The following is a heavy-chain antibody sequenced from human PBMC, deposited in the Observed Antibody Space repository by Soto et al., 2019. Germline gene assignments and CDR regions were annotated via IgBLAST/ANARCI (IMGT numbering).Heavy chain of an antibody. CDR2: ITSRSTAV. CDR1: GFTFSDYS. J-gene: IGHJ4*02. D-gene: IGHD3-3*01. Sequence: GGSLRLSCAASGFTFSDYSMNWVRQAPGKGLEWISYITSRSTAVHNAYYADSVKGRFTISRDNAKNSLYLQMNSLRDEDTAVYYCARDRGPDYDFWSGYYTIDYWGQGTLVTVSS. CDR3: ARDRGPDYDFWSGYYTIDY. V-gene: IGHV3-48*02.